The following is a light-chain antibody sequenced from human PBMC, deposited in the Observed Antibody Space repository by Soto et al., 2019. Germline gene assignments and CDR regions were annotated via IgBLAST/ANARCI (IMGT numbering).Light chain of an antibody. V-gene: IGLV1-40*01. CDR3: QSYDSSLSGLD. CDR2: GNS. J-gene: IGLJ1*01. CDR1: SSNIGAGYD. Sequence: QSVLTQPPSVSGAPGQRVTISCTGSSSNIGAGYDVHWYHQLPGTAPKLLIYGNSNRPSGVPDRFSGSKSGTSASLAITGLQAEDEADYYCQSYDSSLSGLDFGPGTKVTVL.